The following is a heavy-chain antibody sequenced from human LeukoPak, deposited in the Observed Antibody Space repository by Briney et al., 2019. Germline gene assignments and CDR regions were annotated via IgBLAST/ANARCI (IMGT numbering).Heavy chain of an antibody. Sequence: ASVKVSCKASGYTFTSYGISWVRQAPGQGLEWMGWISAYNGNTNYAQKLHGRVTMTTDTSTSTAYMELRSLRSDDTAVYYCARDRYYDSSGYVPLGYWGQGTLVTVSS. CDR2: ISAYNGNT. J-gene: IGHJ4*02. D-gene: IGHD3-22*01. V-gene: IGHV1-18*01. CDR1: GYTFTSYG. CDR3: ARDRYYDSSGYVPLGY.